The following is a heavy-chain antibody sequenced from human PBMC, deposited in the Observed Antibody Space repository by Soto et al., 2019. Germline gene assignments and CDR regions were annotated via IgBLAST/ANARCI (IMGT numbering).Heavy chain of an antibody. J-gene: IGHJ4*02. V-gene: IGHV1-69*12. Sequence: QVQLVQSGAEVKKPGSSVKVSCKASGGTFSSYAISWVRQAPGQGLEWMGGIIPIFGTANYAQKFQGRVTITADESTSTAYMELSSLRSEDTAVYYCARDYYDSSGYYYAGNYFDYWGQGTLVTVSS. CDR2: IIPIFGTA. CDR3: ARDYYDSSGYYYAGNYFDY. D-gene: IGHD3-22*01. CDR1: GGTFSSYA.